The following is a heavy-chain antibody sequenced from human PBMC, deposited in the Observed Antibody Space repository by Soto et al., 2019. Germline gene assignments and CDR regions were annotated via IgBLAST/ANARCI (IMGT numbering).Heavy chain of an antibody. J-gene: IGHJ4*02. D-gene: IGHD3-10*01. V-gene: IGHV1-46*01. CDR3: GTPSGY. Sequence: QVQLVQSGAEVKKPGASVRVSCKASGYTFTSDYMHWVRQAPGQGLEWMGLINPSAGSTSYAQNSQGRVTLTRHTPTSTVFRALSSLRYEDTPTYYWGTPSGYWGQGTLVTVPS. CDR1: GYTFTSDY. CDR2: INPSAGST.